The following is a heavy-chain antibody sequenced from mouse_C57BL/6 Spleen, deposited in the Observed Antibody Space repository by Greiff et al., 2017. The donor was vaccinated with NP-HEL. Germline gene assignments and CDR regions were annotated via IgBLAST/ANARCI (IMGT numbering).Heavy chain of an antibody. CDR3: ARSLPRNYFDY. J-gene: IGHJ2*01. Sequence: VQLQQSGPVLVKPGASVKMSCKASGYTFTDYYMNWVKQSHGKSLEWIGVINPYNGGTSYNQKFKGKATLTVDKSSSTAYMELNSLTSEDSAVYYCARSLPRNYFDYWGQGTTLTVSS. V-gene: IGHV1-19*01. CDR1: GYTFTDYY. CDR2: INPYNGGT.